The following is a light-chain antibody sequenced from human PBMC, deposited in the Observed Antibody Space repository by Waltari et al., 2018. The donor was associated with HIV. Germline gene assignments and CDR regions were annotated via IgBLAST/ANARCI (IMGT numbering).Light chain of an antibody. CDR1: QGIRND. CDR3: LQDYNYPLT. J-gene: IGKJ4*01. V-gene: IGKV1-6*01. CDR2: AAS. Sequence: AIQMTQSPSSLSASVGDRVTITCRASQGIRNDLGWYQQKPGKAPKLLIYAASSLQSGVPSRFSGSGSGTDFSLTISSLQPKDFATYYCLQDYNYPLTFGGGTKVEIK.